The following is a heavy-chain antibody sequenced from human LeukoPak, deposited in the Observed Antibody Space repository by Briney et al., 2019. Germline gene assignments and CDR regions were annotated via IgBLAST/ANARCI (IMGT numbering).Heavy chain of an antibody. J-gene: IGHJ5*02. D-gene: IGHD2-15*01. Sequence: PGGSLRLSCAASGFTVSSNYMSWVRQAPGKGLEWVSVIYSGGSTYYADSVKGRFTISRDNSKNTLYLQMNSLRAEDTAVYYCARGTVVAGYNWFDPWGQGTLVTVSS. CDR1: GFTVSSNY. CDR3: ARGTVVAGYNWFDP. CDR2: IYSGGST. V-gene: IGHV3-66*01.